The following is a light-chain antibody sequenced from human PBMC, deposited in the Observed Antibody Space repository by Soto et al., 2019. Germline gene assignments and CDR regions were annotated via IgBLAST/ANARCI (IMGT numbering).Light chain of an antibody. CDR1: SSYVGSYNL. CDR2: EVS. CDR3: CSYAGSSTSAV. Sequence: QSALTQPASVSGSPGQSITISCTGTSSYVGSYNLVSWYQQHPGKAPKLMIYEVSKRPSGVSNRFSGSKSGNTASLTISGLQAEDEADYYCCSYAGSSTSAVFGGGTQLTVL. J-gene: IGLJ7*01. V-gene: IGLV2-23*02.